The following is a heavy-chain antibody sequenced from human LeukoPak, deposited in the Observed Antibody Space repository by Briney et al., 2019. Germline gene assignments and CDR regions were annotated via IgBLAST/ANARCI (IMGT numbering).Heavy chain of an antibody. CDR2: ISSSSSYI. CDR3: AKDRGYSYAYFDF. D-gene: IGHD5-18*01. CDR1: GFTFSSYT. Sequence: PGGSLRLSCAASGFTFSSYTMNWVRQAPGKGLEWVSSISSSSSYIYYADSVKGRFTISRDNAKNSLYLQMNSLRAEDTAVYYCAKDRGYSYAYFDFRGQGTLVTVSS. J-gene: IGHJ4*02. V-gene: IGHV3-21*01.